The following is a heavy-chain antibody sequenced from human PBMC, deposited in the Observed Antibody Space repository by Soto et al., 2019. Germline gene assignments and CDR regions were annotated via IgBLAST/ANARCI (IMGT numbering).Heavy chain of an antibody. J-gene: IGHJ6*02. CDR3: ARDPPRYYYGMDV. Sequence: SQTLSLTCAISGDSVSSNSAAWNWIRQPPSRGLEWLGRTYYRSKWYNDYAVSVKSRITINPDTTKNQFSLQLNSVTPEDTAVYYCARDPPRYYYGMDVWGQGTTVTVSS. CDR1: GDSVSSNSAA. CDR2: TYYRSKWYN. V-gene: IGHV6-1*01.